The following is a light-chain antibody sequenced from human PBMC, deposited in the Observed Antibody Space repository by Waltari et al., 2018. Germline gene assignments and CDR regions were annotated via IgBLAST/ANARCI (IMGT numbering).Light chain of an antibody. CDR3: QQYNKWWT. Sequence: EIVMTQSPATLSASPGEKVTLSCRASQSVSSNLAWFQQKPGQAPRLLIFAASSRATDIPARFSGSGSGTEFTLTISSLQSEDSAVYYCQQYNKWWTFGQGTKVEIK. V-gene: IGKV3-15*01. CDR1: QSVSSN. J-gene: IGKJ1*01. CDR2: AAS.